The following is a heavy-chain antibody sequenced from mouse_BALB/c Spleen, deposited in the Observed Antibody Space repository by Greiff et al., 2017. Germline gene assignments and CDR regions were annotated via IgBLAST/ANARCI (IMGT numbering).Heavy chain of an antibody. CDR2: IDPFNGGT. J-gene: IGHJ3*01. Sequence: VQLQQSGPELMKPGASVKISCKASGYSFTSYYMHWVKQSHGKSLEWIGYIDPFNGGTSYNQKFKGKATLTVDKSSSTAYMHLSSLTSEDSAVYYCARGGTTAAFAYWGQGTLVTVSA. CDR3: ARGGTTAAFAY. V-gene: IGHV1S135*01. D-gene: IGHD1-2*01. CDR1: GYSFTSYY.